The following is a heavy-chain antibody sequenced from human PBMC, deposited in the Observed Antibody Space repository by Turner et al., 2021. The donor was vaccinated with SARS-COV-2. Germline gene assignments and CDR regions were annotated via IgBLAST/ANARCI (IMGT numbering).Heavy chain of an antibody. Sequence: EVQLLESGGGLVQPGGSLRLSCADSGFTFSSYALSWVRQAPVKGLEWVSAISGSGGSTYYADSVKGRFTISRDNSKNTLYLQMNSLRAEDTAVYYCAKADRVMIVVVITLFDYWGQGTLVTVS. D-gene: IGHD3-22*01. V-gene: IGHV3-23*01. CDR1: GFTFSSYA. CDR2: ISGSGGST. CDR3: AKADRVMIVVVITLFDY. J-gene: IGHJ4*02.